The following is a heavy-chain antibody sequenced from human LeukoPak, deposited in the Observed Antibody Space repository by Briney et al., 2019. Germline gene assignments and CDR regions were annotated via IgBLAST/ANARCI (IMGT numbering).Heavy chain of an antibody. V-gene: IGHV3-73*01. CDR3: TGPYDRSGYAFDY. Sequence: PGGSLKLSCAASGFTFSGSAMHWVRQASGKGLEWVGRIRSKANSYATAYAASVKGRFTISRDDSKNTAYLQMNSLKTEDSAVYYCTGPYDRSGYAFDYWGQGILVTVSS. CDR2: IRSKANSYAT. D-gene: IGHD3-22*01. J-gene: IGHJ4*02. CDR1: GFTFSGSA.